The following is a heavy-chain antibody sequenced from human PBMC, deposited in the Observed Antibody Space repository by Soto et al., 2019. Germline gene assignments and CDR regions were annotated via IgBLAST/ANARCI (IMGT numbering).Heavy chain of an antibody. D-gene: IGHD5-18*01. Sequence: PGWSVRLSCAASGFAFSAYAMNWDRQAPGKGLEWLSYISSAGSTFYADSVKGRFTITRDNSKNTLYFQLNSLKAEDTAVYYCARARMQLWPNYYDDGLDVWGQGTTVTVSS. CDR1: GFAFSAYA. CDR3: ARARMQLWPNYYDDGLDV. J-gene: IGHJ6*02. CDR2: ISSAGST. V-gene: IGHV3-48*01.